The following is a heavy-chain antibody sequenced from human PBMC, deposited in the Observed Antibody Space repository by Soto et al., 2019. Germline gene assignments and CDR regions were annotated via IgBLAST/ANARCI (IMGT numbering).Heavy chain of an antibody. V-gene: IGHV3-66*01. D-gene: IGHD3-10*01. CDR1: GLTVSSNY. Sequence: EVQLVESGGGLVQPGGSLRLSCAVSGLTVSSNYMSWVRQAPGKGLEWVSVICSGGSTNNADSVKGRFTISRDNSKNTLYLQMDSLRAEDTAVYYCARDFYYNGSGTRGGCFDYWGQGTLVTVSS. CDR2: ICSGGST. J-gene: IGHJ4*02. CDR3: ARDFYYNGSGTRGGCFDY.